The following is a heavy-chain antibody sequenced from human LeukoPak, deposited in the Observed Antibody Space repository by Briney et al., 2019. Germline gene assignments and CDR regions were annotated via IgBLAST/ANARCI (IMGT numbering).Heavy chain of an antibody. CDR1: GYTFTGYY. V-gene: IGHV1-2*02. CDR3: ARGAVSRSLFSDY. Sequence: ASVKVSCKASGYTFTGYYIHWVRQAPGQGLEWMGWIDPSSGGTNYAQKFQGRVTMTTDTSITTANMELSRLRSDDTAMYYCARGAVSRSLFSDYWGRGTLVTVSS. D-gene: IGHD2-2*01. J-gene: IGHJ4*02. CDR2: IDPSSGGT.